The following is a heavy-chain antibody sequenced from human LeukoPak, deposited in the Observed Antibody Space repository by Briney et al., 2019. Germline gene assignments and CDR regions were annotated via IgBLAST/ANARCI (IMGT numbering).Heavy chain of an antibody. V-gene: IGHV3-23*01. CDR1: GFTFSSYA. D-gene: IGHD3-9*01. CDR3: AKAYDILTGYMIDY. J-gene: IGHJ4*02. Sequence: GGSLRLSCAASGFTFSSYAMSWVRQAPGKGLEWVSAISGSGGSTYYADSVKGRFTISRDNSKSTLYLQMNSLRAEDTAVYYCAKAYDILTGYMIDYWGQGTLVTVSS. CDR2: ISGSGGST.